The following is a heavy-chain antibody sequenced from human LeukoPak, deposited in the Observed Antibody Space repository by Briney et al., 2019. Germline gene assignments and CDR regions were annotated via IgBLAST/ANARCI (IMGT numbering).Heavy chain of an antibody. V-gene: IGHV3-21*01. D-gene: IGHD2-21*02. CDR3: AREKIGATADY. CDR1: GFTFSSYS. Sequence: GGSLRLSCAASGFTFSSYSMNWVRQAPGKGLEWVSSISSSSSYIYYADSVKGRFTISRDNAKNSLYLQMNSLRAEDTAVYCCAREKIGATADYWGQGTLVTVSS. J-gene: IGHJ4*02. CDR2: ISSSSSYI.